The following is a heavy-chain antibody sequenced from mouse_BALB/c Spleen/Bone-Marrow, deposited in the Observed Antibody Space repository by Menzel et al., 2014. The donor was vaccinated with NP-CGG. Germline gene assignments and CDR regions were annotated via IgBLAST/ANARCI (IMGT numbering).Heavy chain of an antibody. CDR3: ASFYYGSSGFAY. J-gene: IGHJ3*01. CDR1: GFNIKDTY. D-gene: IGHD1-1*01. Sequence: VQLQQSGAGLVKPGASVKLSCTASGFNIKDTYMHWVKQRPEQGLEWIGRIDPANGNTKYDPKFQGKATRTADISSNTAYLQLSSLTSEDTAFYYCASFYYGSSGFAYWGQGTLVSVSA. CDR2: IDPANGNT. V-gene: IGHV14-3*02.